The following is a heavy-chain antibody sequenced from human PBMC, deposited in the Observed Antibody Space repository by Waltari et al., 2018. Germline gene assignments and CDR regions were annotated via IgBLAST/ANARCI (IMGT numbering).Heavy chain of an antibody. J-gene: IGHJ3*02. Sequence: EVQLVESGGGLVKPGGSLRLSCAASGLSFSTYSMNWVRQAPGKGLEWVSSISSSSTYIYDADSVKGRFTISRDNAKNSLYLQMNSLRADDTAVYYCARSDGSYSAFDIWGQGTMVTVSS. D-gene: IGHD1-26*01. CDR2: ISSSSTYI. CDR3: ARSDGSYSAFDI. V-gene: IGHV3-21*01. CDR1: GLSFSTYS.